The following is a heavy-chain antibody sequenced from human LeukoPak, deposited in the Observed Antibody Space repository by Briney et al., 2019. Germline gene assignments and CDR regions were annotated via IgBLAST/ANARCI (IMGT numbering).Heavy chain of an antibody. D-gene: IGHD1-14*01. J-gene: IGHJ6*03. V-gene: IGHV4-59*01. Sequence: SETLSLTCTVSGGSISSSYWSWIRQPPGKGLEWIGYMYYSGSTNYNPSLKSRVTISVDTSNNQFSLKLSSVTAADTSVYCCARNRDYYDYYMDVWGKGTTVTVSS. CDR2: MYYSGST. CDR1: GGSISSSY. CDR3: ARNRDYYDYYMDV.